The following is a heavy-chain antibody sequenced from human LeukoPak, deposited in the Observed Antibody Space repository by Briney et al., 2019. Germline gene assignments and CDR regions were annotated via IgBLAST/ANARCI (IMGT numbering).Heavy chain of an antibody. D-gene: IGHD4-23*01. CDR2: IYYSRST. CDR3: ARHADGGTIFDY. V-gene: IGHV4-39*01. Sequence: LETLSLSCTVSGGSISSSSYSWGWIRQPPGKGLEWMGGIYYSRSTYYNPSLKSRVTTSVDTSKTQFSLKLSCVIRADTAVDYCARHADGGTIFDYWGQGTLVTVSS. CDR1: GGSISSSSYS. J-gene: IGHJ4*02.